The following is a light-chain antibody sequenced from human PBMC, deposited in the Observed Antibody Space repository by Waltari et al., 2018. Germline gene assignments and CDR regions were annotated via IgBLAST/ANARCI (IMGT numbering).Light chain of an antibody. V-gene: IGKV2-28*01. CDR2: LGS. CDR3: MQSLQALWT. Sequence: DIVVTQSPLSLPVTPGEAASISCRSSQGLLHSNGNNYLDWYLQKPGQSPQLLIYLGSNRASGVPERFSGSGSGTDFTLKISRVEAEDVGVYYCMQSLQALWTFGQGTKVEIK. J-gene: IGKJ1*01. CDR1: QGLLHSNGNNY.